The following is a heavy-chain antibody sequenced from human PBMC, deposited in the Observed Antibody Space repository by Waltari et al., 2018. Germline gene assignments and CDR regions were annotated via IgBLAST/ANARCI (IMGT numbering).Heavy chain of an antibody. CDR2: INAGNGNT. Sequence: QVQLVQSGAEVKKPGASVKVSCKASGYTFTSYAMHWVRQAPGQRLEWMGWINAGNGNTKYSQKFQGRVTITRDTSASTAYMELSSLRSEDTAVYYCARGELFWSGYHIPPPHYWGQGTLVTVSS. J-gene: IGHJ4*02. V-gene: IGHV1-3*01. CDR1: GYTFTSYA. D-gene: IGHD3-3*02. CDR3: ARGELFWSGYHIPPPHY.